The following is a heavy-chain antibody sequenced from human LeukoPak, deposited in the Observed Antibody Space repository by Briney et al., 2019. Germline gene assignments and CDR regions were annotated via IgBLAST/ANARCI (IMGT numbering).Heavy chain of an antibody. CDR1: GGSISSYY. V-gene: IGHV4-4*07. D-gene: IGHD5-24*01. Sequence: SETLSLTCTVSGGSISSYYWSWIRQPAGKGLEWIGRIYTSGSTYYNPSLKSRVTISVDTSKNQFSLQLSSVTPEDTAVYYCARQNNTYHHYNLGWFDPWGQGTLVTVSS. J-gene: IGHJ5*02. CDR2: IYTSGST. CDR3: ARQNNTYHHYNLGWFDP.